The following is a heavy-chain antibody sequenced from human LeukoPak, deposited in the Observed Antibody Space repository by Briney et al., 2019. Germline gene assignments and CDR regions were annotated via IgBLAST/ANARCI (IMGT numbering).Heavy chain of an antibody. CDR3: ARGHRYYHGSGSYLTALNYYYYYMDV. D-gene: IGHD3-10*01. J-gene: IGHJ6*03. CDR1: GYTFTSYD. Sequence: ASVKVSCKASGYTFTSYDINWVRQATGQGLEWMGWMNPNSGNTGYAQKFQGRVTITRNTSISTAYMELSSLRSEDTAVYYCARGHRYYHGSGSYLTALNYYYYYMDVWGKGTTVTVSS. V-gene: IGHV1-8*03. CDR2: MNPNSGNT.